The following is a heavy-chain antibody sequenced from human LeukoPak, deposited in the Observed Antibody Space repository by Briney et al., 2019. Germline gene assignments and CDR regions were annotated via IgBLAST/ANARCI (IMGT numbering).Heavy chain of an antibody. Sequence: ASVTVSCKASGYTFTSYYMHWVRQAPGQGLEWMGLINPSGGSTSYAQKFQGRLTMTRDTSTSTVYMELSSLRSEDTAVYYCARGGDRYYGSGSFGPSHNWFDPWGQGTLVTVSA. V-gene: IGHV1-46*01. CDR1: GYTFTSYY. CDR3: ARGGDRYYGSGSFGPSHNWFDP. J-gene: IGHJ5*02. CDR2: INPSGGST. D-gene: IGHD3-10*01.